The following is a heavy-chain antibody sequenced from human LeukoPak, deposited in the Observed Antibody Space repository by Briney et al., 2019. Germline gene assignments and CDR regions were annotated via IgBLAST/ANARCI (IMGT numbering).Heavy chain of an antibody. CDR1: GYTFTSYG. J-gene: IGHJ4*02. V-gene: IGHV1-18*01. D-gene: IGHD6-6*01. CDR3: ARDNTRGSSIDY. CDR2: ISAYNGNT. Sequence: GASVKVSCKASGYTFTSYGISWVRQAPGQGLEWMGWISAYNGNTNYAQKFQGRVTITADKSTSTAYMELSSLRSEDTAVYYCARDNTRGSSIDYWGQGTLVTVSS.